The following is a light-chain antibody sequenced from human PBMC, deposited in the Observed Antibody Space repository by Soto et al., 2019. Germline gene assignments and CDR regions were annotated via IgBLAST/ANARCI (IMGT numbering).Light chain of an antibody. CDR1: QSSSSW. CDR3: QQYNSYLGT. J-gene: IGKJ1*01. CDR2: DAS. V-gene: IGKV1-5*01. Sequence: DIPMTQSPSTLSASVGDRVTITCRASQSSSSWLAWYQQKPGKAPKLLIYDASGLESGVPSRFSGSGSGTEFTLTISSLQPDDFATYYCQQYNSYLGTFGQGTKVEIK.